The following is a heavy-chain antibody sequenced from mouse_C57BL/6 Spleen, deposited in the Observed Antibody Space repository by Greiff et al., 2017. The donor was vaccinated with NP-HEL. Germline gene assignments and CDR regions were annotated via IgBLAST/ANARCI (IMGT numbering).Heavy chain of an antibody. Sequence: QVQLKQPGAELVMPGASVKLSCKASGYTFTSYWMHWVKQRPGQGLEWIGEIDPSDSYTNYNQKFKGKSTLTVDKSSSTAYMQLSSLTSEDSAVYYCARSSYYYGSSYPSYYFDYWGQGTTLTVSS. V-gene: IGHV1-69*01. CDR3: ARSSYYYGSSYPSYYFDY. J-gene: IGHJ2*01. D-gene: IGHD1-1*01. CDR1: GYTFTSYW. CDR2: IDPSDSYT.